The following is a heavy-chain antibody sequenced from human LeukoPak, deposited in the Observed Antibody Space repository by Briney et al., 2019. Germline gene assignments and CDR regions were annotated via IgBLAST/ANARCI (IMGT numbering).Heavy chain of an antibody. J-gene: IGHJ4*02. Sequence: GGSLRLSCVASEFSFNSYAMSWVRQAPGRGLEWVSLISGSGEDINYADSVKGRFTISRDNSKNTLYLQVNSLRAEDTALYYCAKDQTPYGSGSYSPIDYWGQGTLVTVSS. CDR1: EFSFNSYA. D-gene: IGHD3-10*01. V-gene: IGHV3-23*01. CDR2: ISGSGEDI. CDR3: AKDQTPYGSGSYSPIDY.